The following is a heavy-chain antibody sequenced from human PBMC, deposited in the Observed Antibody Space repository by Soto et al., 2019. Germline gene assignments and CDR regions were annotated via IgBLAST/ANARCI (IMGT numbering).Heavy chain of an antibody. V-gene: IGHV1-46*01. J-gene: IGHJ6*02. CDR1: GYTLSELS. CDR3: ARERGYSYGGIYYYYGMDV. D-gene: IGHD5-18*01. CDR2: INPSGGKT. Sequence: ASVKVSCKVSGYTLSELSMHWVRQAPGKGLEWMGIINPSGGKTSYAQKFQGRVTMTRDTSTSTVYMELSSLRSEDTAVYYCARERGYSYGGIYYYYGMDVWGQGTTVTVS.